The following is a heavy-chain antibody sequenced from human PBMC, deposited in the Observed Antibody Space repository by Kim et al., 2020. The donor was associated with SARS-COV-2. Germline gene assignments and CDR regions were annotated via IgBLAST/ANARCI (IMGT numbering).Heavy chain of an antibody. J-gene: IGHJ5*02. CDR3: ARDPRRPSYGGSGSYPQASWFDP. CDR2: IYHSGST. V-gene: IGHV4-4*02. Sequence: SETLSLTCAVSGGSISSSNWWSWVRQPPGKGLEWIGEIYHSGSTNYNPSLKSRVTISVDKSKNQFSLKLSSVTAADTAVYYCARDPRRPSYGGSGSYPQASWFDPWGQGTLVTVSS. CDR1: GGSISSSNW. D-gene: IGHD3-10*01.